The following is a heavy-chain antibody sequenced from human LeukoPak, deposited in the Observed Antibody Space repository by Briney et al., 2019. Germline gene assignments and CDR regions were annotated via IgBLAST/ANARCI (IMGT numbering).Heavy chain of an antibody. CDR2: ISAYNGNT. D-gene: IGHD3-10*01. CDR3: ARCTGDGGSGVRWFGGNPDY. J-gene: IGHJ4*02. V-gene: IGHV1-18*01. CDR1: GYTFTSYG. Sequence: ASVKVSCKASGYTFTSYGISWVRQAPGQGLEWMGWISAYNGNTNYAQKLQGRVTTTTDTSTSTAYMELRSLRSDDTAVYYCARCTGDGGSGVRWFGGNPDYWGQGTLVTVSS.